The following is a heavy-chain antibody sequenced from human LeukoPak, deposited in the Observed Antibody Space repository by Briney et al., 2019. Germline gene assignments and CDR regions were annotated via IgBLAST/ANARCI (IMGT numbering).Heavy chain of an antibody. CDR2: ISSSGSTI. J-gene: IGHJ4*02. Sequence: GGSLRLSCAASGFTFSDYYMSWIRQAPGKGLEWVSYISSSGSTIYYAGSVKGRFTISRDNAKNSLYLQMNSLRAEDTAVYYCARTSIAVASIDYWGQGTLVTVSS. D-gene: IGHD6-19*01. CDR3: ARTSIAVASIDY. CDR1: GFTFSDYY. V-gene: IGHV3-11*01.